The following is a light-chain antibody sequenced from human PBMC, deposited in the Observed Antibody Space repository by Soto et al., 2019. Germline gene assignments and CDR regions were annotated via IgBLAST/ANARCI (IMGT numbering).Light chain of an antibody. V-gene: IGKV1-39*01. CDR3: QQSYRTPQLT. Sequence: DIQMTQSPSSLSASVGDRVTITCRASQSISSYLNWYQQKPGKAPKLLIYAASSLQSGVPSRFSGSGSGTDFAVSVTRLQPEDFASYYCQQSYRTPQLTVGGGTKVDIK. CDR1: QSISSY. J-gene: IGKJ4*01. CDR2: AAS.